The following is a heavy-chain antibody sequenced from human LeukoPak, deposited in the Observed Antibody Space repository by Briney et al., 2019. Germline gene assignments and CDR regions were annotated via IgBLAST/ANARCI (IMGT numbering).Heavy chain of an antibody. J-gene: IGHJ5*02. CDR2: IYTSGST. D-gene: IGHD2-2*01. CDR1: GGSISSYY. V-gene: IGHV4-4*07. Sequence: SETLSLTCTVSGGSISSYYWSWIRQPAGKGLEWIGRIYTSGSTNYNPSLKSRVTMSVDTSKNQFSLKLSSVTAADTAVYYCARAGGYCSSTSCYNWFDPRGQGTLVTVSS. CDR3: ARAGGYCSSTSCYNWFDP.